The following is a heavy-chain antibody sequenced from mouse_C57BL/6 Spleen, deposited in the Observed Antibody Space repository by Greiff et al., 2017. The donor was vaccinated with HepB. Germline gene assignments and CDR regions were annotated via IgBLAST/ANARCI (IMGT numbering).Heavy chain of an antibody. CDR3: ARKSHGSSSFAY. CDR1: GYAFSSYW. Sequence: QVQLQQSGAELVKPGASVKISCKASGYAFSSYWMNWVKQRPGKGLEWIGQIYPGDGDTNYNGKFKGKATLTADKSSSTAYMQLSSLTSEDSAVYFCARKSHGSSSFAYWGQGTLVTVSA. V-gene: IGHV1-80*01. D-gene: IGHD1-1*01. CDR2: IYPGDGDT. J-gene: IGHJ3*01.